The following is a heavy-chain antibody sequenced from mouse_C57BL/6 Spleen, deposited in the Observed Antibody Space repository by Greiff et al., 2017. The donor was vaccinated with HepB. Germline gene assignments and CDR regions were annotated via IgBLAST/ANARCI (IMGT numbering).Heavy chain of an antibody. D-gene: IGHD1-1*01. CDR2: IYPGDGDT. CDR1: GYAFSSYW. Sequence: LVESGAELVKPGASVKISCKASGYAFSSYWMNWVKQRPGKGLEWIGQIYPGDGDTNYNGKFKGQATLTADKSSSTAYMQLSSLTSEDSAVYVCARDYCGLYDMDYWGQGTTVTVSS. J-gene: IGHJ4*01. CDR3: ARDYCGLYDMDY. V-gene: IGHV1-80*01.